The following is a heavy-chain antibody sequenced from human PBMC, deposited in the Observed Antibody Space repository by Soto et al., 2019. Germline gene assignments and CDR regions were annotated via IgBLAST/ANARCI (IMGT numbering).Heavy chain of an antibody. CDR3: ASPYCSGGSCYSVGLEINAFDI. CDR1: GGSISSSGYY. V-gene: IGHV4-39*01. CDR2: IYYSGST. D-gene: IGHD2-15*01. J-gene: IGHJ3*02. Sequence: KASETLSLTCTVSGGSISSSGYYWGWIRQPPGKGLEWIGSIYYSGSTYYNPSLKSRVTISVDTSKNQFSLKLSSVTAADTAVYYCASPYCSGGSCYSVGLEINAFDIWGQGTMVTVSS.